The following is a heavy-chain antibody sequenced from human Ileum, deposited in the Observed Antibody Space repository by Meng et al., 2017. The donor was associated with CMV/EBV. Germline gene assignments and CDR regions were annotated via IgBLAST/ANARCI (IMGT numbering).Heavy chain of an antibody. CDR3: ARDSTEMATRD. V-gene: IGHV3-21*01. D-gene: IGHD5-24*01. CDR1: GFTFSSYS. J-gene: IGHJ4*02. Sequence: GESLKISCAASGFTFSSYSMNWVRQAPGKGLEWVSSISSSSSYIYYADSVKGRFIISRDNAKNSLYLQMNSLRAEDTAVYYCARDSTEMATRDWGQGTLVTVSS. CDR2: ISSSSSYI.